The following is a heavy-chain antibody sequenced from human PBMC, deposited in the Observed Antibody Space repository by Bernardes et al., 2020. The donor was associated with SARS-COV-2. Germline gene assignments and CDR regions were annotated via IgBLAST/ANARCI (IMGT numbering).Heavy chain of an antibody. D-gene: IGHD4-17*01. Sequence: GGSLRLSCAASGFTFSSYEMNWVRQAPGKGLEWVSYISSSGSTIYYADSVKGRFTISRDNAKNSLYLQMNNLRAEDTAVYYCARDLYDYGDYGFDYWGQGTLVTVSS. J-gene: IGHJ4*02. V-gene: IGHV3-48*03. CDR1: GFTFSSYE. CDR2: ISSSGSTI. CDR3: ARDLYDYGDYGFDY.